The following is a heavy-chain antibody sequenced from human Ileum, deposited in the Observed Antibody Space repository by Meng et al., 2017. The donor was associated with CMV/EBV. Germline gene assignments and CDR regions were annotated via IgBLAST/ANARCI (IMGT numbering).Heavy chain of an antibody. CDR2: ISSSSSYI. D-gene: IGHD3-10*01. J-gene: IGHJ4*02. Sequence: GESLKISCEASGFTFSGYSMNWVRQAPGKGLEWVSSISSSSSYIYYAESVRGRFTISRDNAKNSLYLQMNSLRVDDTAVYYCARSFFGSGSYYSQYWGQGTLVTVSS. CDR3: ARSFFGSGSYYSQY. V-gene: IGHV3-21*01. CDR1: GFTFSGYS.